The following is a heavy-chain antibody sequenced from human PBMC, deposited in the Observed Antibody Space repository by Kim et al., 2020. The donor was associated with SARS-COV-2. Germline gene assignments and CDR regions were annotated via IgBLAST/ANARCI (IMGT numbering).Heavy chain of an antibody. CDR1: GFTFSSYW. CDR3: ARKAPSALDYGSGSYSDPSSLRSYYYGMDV. V-gene: IGHV3-7*03. Sequence: GGSLRLSCAASGFTFSSYWMSWVRQAPGKGLEWVANIKQDGSEKYYVDSVKGRFTISRDNAKNSLYLQMNNLRAEDTAVYYCARKAPSALDYGSGSYSDPSSLRSYYYGMDVWGQGTTVTVSS. D-gene: IGHD3-10*01. J-gene: IGHJ6*02. CDR2: IKQDGSEK.